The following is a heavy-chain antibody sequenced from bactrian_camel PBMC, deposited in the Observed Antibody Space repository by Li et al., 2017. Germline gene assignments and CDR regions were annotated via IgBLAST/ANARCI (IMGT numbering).Heavy chain of an antibody. Sequence: HVQLVESGGGSVQAGKSLRLSCVVPEYTYGTYCMGWFRQAPGKERLGVATIGSDGITANVDSVKGRFTISKDNSNNTLYLHMNSLTPEDSAMYYCAADAHIIVCRPGSWYPINWGQGTQVTVS. J-gene: IGHJ4*01. D-gene: IGHD6*01. V-gene: IGHV3S55*01. CDR1: EYTYGTYC. CDR3: AADAHIIVCRPGSWYPIN. CDR2: IGSDGIT.